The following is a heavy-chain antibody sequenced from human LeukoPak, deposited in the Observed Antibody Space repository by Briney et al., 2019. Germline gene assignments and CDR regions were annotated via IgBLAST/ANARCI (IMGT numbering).Heavy chain of an antibody. D-gene: IGHD2-2*01. V-gene: IGHV4-59*01. Sequence: SETLSLTCTVSGGSISSFYWSWIRQPPGKGLEWIGYIYYSGSTNYNPSLKSRVTLSVDTSKKQFSLKLSSVTAADTAVYYCARVDCSSTRQYYYYGMDVWGQGTTVTVSS. CDR1: GGSISSFY. J-gene: IGHJ6*02. CDR2: IYYSGST. CDR3: ARVDCSSTRQYYYYGMDV.